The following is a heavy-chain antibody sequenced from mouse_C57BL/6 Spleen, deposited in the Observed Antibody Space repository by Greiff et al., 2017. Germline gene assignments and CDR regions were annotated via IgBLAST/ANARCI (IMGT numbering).Heavy chain of an antibody. Sequence: EVQLVESGGDLVKPGGSLKLSCAASGFTFSSYGMSWVRQTPDKRLEWVATISSGGSYTYYPDSVKGRFTISRDNAKNTLYLQMSSLKSEDTAMYYCARQDDYGYFDYWGQGTTLTVSS. CDR2: ISSGGSYT. CDR1: GFTFSSYG. V-gene: IGHV5-6*01. D-gene: IGHD2-4*01. J-gene: IGHJ2*01. CDR3: ARQDDYGYFDY.